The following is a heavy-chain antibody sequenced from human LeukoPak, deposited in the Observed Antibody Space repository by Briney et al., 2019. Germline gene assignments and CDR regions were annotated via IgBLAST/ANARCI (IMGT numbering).Heavy chain of an antibody. CDR2: MYSGGSS. V-gene: IGHV4-4*07. CDR1: GGSIGSYY. J-gene: IGHJ6*03. CDR3: ARGTTNYYYYYMDV. D-gene: IGHD1-14*01. Sequence: SETLSLTCSVSGGSIGSYYWYRIRQPAGKGLEWIGRMYSGGSSNHNPSLKSRVTMSVDTSKNQFSLKLSSVTAADTAVYYCARGTTNYYYYYMDVWGTGTTVTVSS.